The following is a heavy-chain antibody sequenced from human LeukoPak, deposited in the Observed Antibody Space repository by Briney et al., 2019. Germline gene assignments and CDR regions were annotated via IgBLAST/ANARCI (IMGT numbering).Heavy chain of an antibody. CDR3: ARTYYYDSSGYREDWFDP. V-gene: IGHV3-21*01. Sequence: GGSLRLSVAAPGFTFSSYSMNWVRQAPGKGLEWVSSIISSSSYIYYADSVKGRFTISRDNAKKSLYLQMNSLRAEDTAVYYCARTYYYDSSGYREDWFDPWGQGTLVTVSS. CDR2: IISSSSYI. D-gene: IGHD3-22*01. CDR1: GFTFSSYS. J-gene: IGHJ5*02.